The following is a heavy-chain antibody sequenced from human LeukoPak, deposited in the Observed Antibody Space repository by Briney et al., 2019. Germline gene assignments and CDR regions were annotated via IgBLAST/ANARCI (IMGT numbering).Heavy chain of an antibody. V-gene: IGHV1-2*06. CDR3: AKCGDFIAASYNWFDP. J-gene: IGHJ5*02. CDR2: INPNSGGT. Sequence: GGSLRLSCAASEFTFSSYGMHWVRQAPGQGLEWMGRINPNSGGTKYAQKFQGRVTMTRDTSISTAYMELNRLTSDDTAVYYCAKCGDFIAASYNWFDPWGPGTLVTVSS. D-gene: IGHD6-13*01. CDR1: EFTFSSYG.